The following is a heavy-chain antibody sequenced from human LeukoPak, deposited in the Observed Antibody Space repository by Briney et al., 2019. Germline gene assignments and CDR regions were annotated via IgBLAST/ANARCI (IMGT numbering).Heavy chain of an antibody. D-gene: IGHD2-2*01. Sequence: GGSLRLSCAASGFTFSSYEMNWVRQAPGKGLEWVSYISSSGSTIYYADSVKGRFTISRDNAKNSLYLQMNSLRAEDTAVYYCARIYHYYMDVWGKGTTVTVS. CDR2: ISSSGSTI. J-gene: IGHJ6*03. CDR1: GFTFSSYE. V-gene: IGHV3-48*03. CDR3: ARIYHYYMDV.